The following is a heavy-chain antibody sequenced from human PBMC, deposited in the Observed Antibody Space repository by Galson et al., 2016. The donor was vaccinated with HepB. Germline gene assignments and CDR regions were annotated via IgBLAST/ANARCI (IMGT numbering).Heavy chain of an antibody. CDR2: IWYDGSNK. CDR3: ARGMGYSYGSFDF. D-gene: IGHD5-18*01. CDR1: GFTFGTYN. J-gene: IGHJ4*02. V-gene: IGHV3-33*01. Sequence: SLRLSCAASGFTFGTYNIHWVRQAPGKGLEWVAAIWYDGSNKYYADSVRGRFTISRDNSNNTVHVQMNSLRAEDTGLYFCARGMGYSYGSFDFWGQGALVTVSS.